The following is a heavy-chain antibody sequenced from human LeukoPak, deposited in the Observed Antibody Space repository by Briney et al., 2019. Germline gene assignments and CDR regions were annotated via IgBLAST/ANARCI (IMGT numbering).Heavy chain of an antibody. V-gene: IGHV3-21*01. CDR1: GFAVRDYY. Sequence: GGSLRLSCAASGFAVRDYYTSWIRQAPGKGLEWVSSISSSSSYIYYADSVKGRFTISRDNAKNSLYLQMNSLRAGDTAVYYCARDAALHYWGQGTLVTVSS. CDR2: ISSSSSYI. D-gene: IGHD6-25*01. J-gene: IGHJ4*02. CDR3: ARDAALHY.